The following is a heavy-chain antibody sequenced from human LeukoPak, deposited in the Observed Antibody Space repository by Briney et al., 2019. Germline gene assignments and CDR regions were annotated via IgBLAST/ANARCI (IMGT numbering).Heavy chain of an antibody. CDR3: ARAFLVGYSPEEYFFDY. D-gene: IGHD2-15*01. J-gene: IGHJ4*02. V-gene: IGHV1-8*03. CDR1: GYTFTNYD. Sequence: ASVKVSCKASGYTFTNYDINWVRQATGQGLEWMGWINPNSGNTGYAQKFQGRVTITRNTSISTAYMELSSLRSEDTAVYYCARAFLVGYSPEEYFFDYWGQGTLVTVSS. CDR2: INPNSGNT.